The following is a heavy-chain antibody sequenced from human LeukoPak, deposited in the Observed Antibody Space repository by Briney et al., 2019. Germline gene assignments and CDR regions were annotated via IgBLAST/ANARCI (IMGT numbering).Heavy chain of an antibody. CDR3: ARVEYSSGWPTSYYYYYYYMDV. D-gene: IGHD6-19*01. CDR1: GYTFTGYY. J-gene: IGHJ6*03. CDR2: MNPNSGNT. Sequence: ASVKVSCKASGYTFTGYYMHWVRQAPGQGLEWMGWMNPNSGNTGYAQKFQGRVTITRNTSISTAYMELSSLRSEDTAVYYCARVEYSSGWPTSYYYYYYYMDVWGKGTTVTVSS. V-gene: IGHV1-8*03.